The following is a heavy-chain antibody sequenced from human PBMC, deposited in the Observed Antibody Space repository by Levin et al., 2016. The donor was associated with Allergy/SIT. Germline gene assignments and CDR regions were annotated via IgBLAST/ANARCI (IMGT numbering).Heavy chain of an antibody. CDR1: GASITSSSSYY. Sequence: SETLSLTCTVSGASITSSSSYYWGWIRQPPGKGLEWIGSIYYTGSTYYNTSLKSRLTISLDASKNQFSLRLESMTAADIAVYFCGRLRRGGIDPWGQGTLVTVSS. D-gene: IGHD3-16*01. V-gene: IGHV4-39*01. J-gene: IGHJ5*02. CDR3: GRLRRGGIDP. CDR2: IYYTGST.